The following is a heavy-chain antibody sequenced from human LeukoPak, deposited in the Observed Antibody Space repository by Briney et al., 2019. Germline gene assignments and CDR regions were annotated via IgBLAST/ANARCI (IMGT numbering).Heavy chain of an antibody. V-gene: IGHV4-59*01. D-gene: IGHD6-13*01. Sequence: SETLSLTCTVSGGSISSYYWSWIRQPPGKGLEWIGYIYYSGSTNYNPSLKSRVTISVDTSKNQFSLKLSSVTAADTAVYYCTRTRYSSSWYYFDYWGQGTLVTVSS. CDR3: TRTRYSSSWYYFDY. CDR1: GGSISSYY. CDR2: IYYSGST. J-gene: IGHJ4*02.